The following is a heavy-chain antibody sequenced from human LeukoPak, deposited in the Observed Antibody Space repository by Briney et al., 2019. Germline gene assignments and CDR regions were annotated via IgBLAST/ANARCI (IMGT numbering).Heavy chain of an antibody. V-gene: IGHV3-23*01. CDR1: GFTFSSYG. J-gene: IGHJ3*02. CDR2: ISGSGGST. Sequence: GGSLRLSCASSGFTFSSYGMSWVRQAPGKGLEWVSTISGSGGSTYDADSVRGRFTISRDNSKNTLYVQMRSLRAEDTAVYYCAKDVLFVLVTGDDAFDIWGQGTMVTVSS. D-gene: IGHD2-21*02. CDR3: AKDVLFVLVTGDDAFDI.